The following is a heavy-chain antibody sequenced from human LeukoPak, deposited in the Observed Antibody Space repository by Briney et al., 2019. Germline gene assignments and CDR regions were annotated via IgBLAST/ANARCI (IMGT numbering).Heavy chain of an antibody. CDR1: GGSISSGGYS. CDR3: ARVEAGDIIDY. D-gene: IGHD4-17*01. J-gene: IGHJ4*02. V-gene: IGHV4-30-2*02. Sequence: SQTLSLTCAVSGGSISSGGYSWSWIRQPPGKGLEWIGYIYHSGSAYYNPSLKSRVTISVDRSKNQFSLKLSSVTAADTAVYYCARVEAGDIIDYWGQGTLVTVSS. CDR2: IYHSGSA.